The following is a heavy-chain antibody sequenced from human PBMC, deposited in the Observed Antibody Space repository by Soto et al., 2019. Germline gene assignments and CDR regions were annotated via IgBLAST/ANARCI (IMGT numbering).Heavy chain of an antibody. J-gene: IGHJ6*02. CDR1: GYTFTNYG. V-gene: IGHV1-18*01. CDR3: AREGYYYGSGSYSPPRYYGMDV. D-gene: IGHD3-10*01. Sequence: QIQLVQSGAEVKKAGASVKVSCKASGYTFTNYGISWVRQALGQGLEWMGWISAYNDNTNYAQKFQGGVTLTTDTSTRTAYMELRSLTSDDTAVYYCAREGYYYGSGSYSPPRYYGMDVWGQGTTVTVFS. CDR2: ISAYNDNT.